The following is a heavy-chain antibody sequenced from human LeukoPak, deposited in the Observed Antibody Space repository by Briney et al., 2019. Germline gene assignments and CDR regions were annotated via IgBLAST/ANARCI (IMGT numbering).Heavy chain of an antibody. J-gene: IGHJ4*02. V-gene: IGHV4-59*01. CDR3: ASPPYNSGTHSDY. CDR2: IYYSGST. CDR1: GGSFSGYY. D-gene: IGHD3-10*01. Sequence: KPSETLSLTCAVYGGSFSGYYWSWIRQPPGKGLERIGYIYYSGSTNYNPSLKSRVTISEDTSKNQFSLRLSSVTAADTAVYYCASPPYNSGTHSDYWGQGTLVTVSS.